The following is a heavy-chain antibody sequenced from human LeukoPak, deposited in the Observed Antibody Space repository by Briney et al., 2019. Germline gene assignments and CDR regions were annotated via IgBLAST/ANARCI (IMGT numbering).Heavy chain of an antibody. Sequence: GGSLRLSCAASGFTFISYGMHWVRQAPGKGLEWVAFIRHDGSNKYYTDSVKGRFTISRDNSKNTLSLQMNSLRAEDTAVYYCARDLGMGTRIDFWGQGTLVTVSS. V-gene: IGHV3-30*02. CDR2: IRHDGSNK. D-gene: IGHD5-24*01. J-gene: IGHJ4*02. CDR3: ARDLGMGTRIDF. CDR1: GFTFISYG.